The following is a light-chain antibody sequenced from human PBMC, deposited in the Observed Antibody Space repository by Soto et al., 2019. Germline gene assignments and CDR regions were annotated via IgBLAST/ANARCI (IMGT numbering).Light chain of an antibody. CDR3: QQYNNWPIT. CDR2: VAS. J-gene: IGKJ5*01. Sequence: EFVMTQSPGTLSVSPGERVTLSCRASQSVTNNLAWYQQKPGQAPRLLIYVASTRAPGIPARFSGSGSGTEFTLTISSLQSEDFAVYYCQQYNNWPITFGRGTRLEIK. V-gene: IGKV3-15*01. CDR1: QSVTNN.